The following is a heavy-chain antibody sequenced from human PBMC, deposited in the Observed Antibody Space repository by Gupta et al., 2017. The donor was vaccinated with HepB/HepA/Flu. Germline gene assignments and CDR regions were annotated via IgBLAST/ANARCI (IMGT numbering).Heavy chain of an antibody. D-gene: IGHD2-8*02. CDR2: IKRMIDAGPV. CDR3: ATWYFKVVCAMK. CDR1: GFPFSNAA. V-gene: IGHV3-15*01. J-gene: IGHJ4*02. Sequence: EVQLVQTGGGMVKPGDSLRLSCAVPGFPFSNAAMALVRQGPGKGLEWVGRIKRMIDAGPVEYGAPVRGRFTISRDDAEDTLYLHMNNLKSDDTAVYYCATWYFKVVCAMKWGQGSQVTVSS.